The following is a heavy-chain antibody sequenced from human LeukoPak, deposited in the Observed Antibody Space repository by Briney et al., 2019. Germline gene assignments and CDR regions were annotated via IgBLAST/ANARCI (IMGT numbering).Heavy chain of an antibody. Sequence: SETLSLTCTVSGGSISSYYWSWIRQPPGKGLEWIGYIYYSGSTNYKPSLKSRVTISVDTSKNQFSLKLSSVTAADTAVYYCARGAISTIFGVVIPDDAFDIWGQGTMVTVSS. J-gene: IGHJ3*02. CDR1: GGSISSYY. V-gene: IGHV4-59*12. CDR3: ARGAISTIFGVVIPDDAFDI. CDR2: IYYSGST. D-gene: IGHD3-3*01.